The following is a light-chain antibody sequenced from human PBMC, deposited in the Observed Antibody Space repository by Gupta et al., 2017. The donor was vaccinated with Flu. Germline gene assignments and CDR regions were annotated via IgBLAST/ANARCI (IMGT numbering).Light chain of an antibody. CDR1: QGISSA. Sequence: DIQMTQSPSSVSASTGDRVTITCRASQGISSALAWYQQQPGKAPKLLISAAPSLQSGVPSRFSGSGSGTDFTLTISSLQPEDSATYYCQQANSFPLTFGGGTKVEIK. J-gene: IGKJ4*01. CDR2: AAP. V-gene: IGKV1D-12*01. CDR3: QQANSFPLT.